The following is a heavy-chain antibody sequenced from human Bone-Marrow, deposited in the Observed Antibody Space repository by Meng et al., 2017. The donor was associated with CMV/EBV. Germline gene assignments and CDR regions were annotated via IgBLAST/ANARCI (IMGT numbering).Heavy chain of an antibody. V-gene: IGHV1-69*05. Sequence: SVKVSCKASGGTFSSYAISWVRQAPGQGLEWMGGIIPIFGTANYAQKFQGRVTITTDESTSTAYMELSSLRSEDTAVYYCARGRNYYSNGEAFDPWGQGTTVNVAS. CDR1: GGTFSSYA. CDR2: IIPIFGTA. CDR3: ARGRNYYSNGEAFDP. D-gene: IGHD4-11*01. J-gene: IGHJ5*02.